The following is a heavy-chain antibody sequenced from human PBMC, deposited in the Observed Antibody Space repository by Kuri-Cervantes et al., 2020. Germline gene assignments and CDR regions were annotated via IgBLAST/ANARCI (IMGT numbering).Heavy chain of an antibody. J-gene: IGHJ6*02. CDR3: VTSRDYEQRYYTMDD. D-gene: IGHD4-17*01. Sequence: ASVKVSCKASGYTFTSYDINRVRQATGQGLEWMGWMNPNSGNTGYAQKFQGRVTMTTDTSITTVYMELSGLKADDTAVYFCVTSRDYEQRYYTMDDWGQGTTVTVSS. V-gene: IGHV1-8*01. CDR2: MNPNSGNT. CDR1: GYTFTSYD.